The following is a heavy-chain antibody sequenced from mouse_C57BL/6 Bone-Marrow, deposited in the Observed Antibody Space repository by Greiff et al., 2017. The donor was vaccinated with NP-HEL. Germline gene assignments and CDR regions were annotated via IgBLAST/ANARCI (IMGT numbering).Heavy chain of an antibody. V-gene: IGHV5-9-1*02. CDR2: ISSGGDYI. Sequence: EVKLMESGEGLVKPGGSLKLSCAASGFTFSSYAMSWVRQTPEKRLEWVAYISSGGDYIYYADTVKGRCTISRDTARNTLYLQMSSLKSEDTAMYYCTREGDSAWFAYWGQGTLVTVSA. CDR1: GFTFSSYA. CDR3: TREGDSAWFAY. J-gene: IGHJ3*01.